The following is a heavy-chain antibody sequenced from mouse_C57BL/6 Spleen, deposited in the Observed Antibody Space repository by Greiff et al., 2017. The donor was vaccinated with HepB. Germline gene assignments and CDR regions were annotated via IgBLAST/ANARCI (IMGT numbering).Heavy chain of an antibody. J-gene: IGHJ2*01. CDR3: ARWGGSYYFDY. Sequence: QVQLQQPGAELVKPGASVKLSCKASGYTFTSYWMHWVKQRPAQGLEWIGMINPNSGSTNYNEKFKSKATLTVDKSSSTAYMQLSSLTSEDSAVYYCARWGGSYYFDYWGQGTTLTVSS. V-gene: IGHV1-64*01. CDR2: INPNSGST. CDR1: GYTFTSYW.